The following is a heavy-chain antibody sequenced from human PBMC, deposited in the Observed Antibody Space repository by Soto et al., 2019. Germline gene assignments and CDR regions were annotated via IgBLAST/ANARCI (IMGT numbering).Heavy chain of an antibody. J-gene: IGHJ4*02. CDR1: GGSVSSGSYY. Sequence: PEDLCLTYTVSGGSVSSGSYYWSWIRQPPGKGLEWIGYIYYSGSTNYNPSLKSRVTISVDTSKNQFSLKLSSVTAADTAVYYGASWRPRQIYYFDYWGQGTLVTVS. D-gene: IGHD3-3*01. V-gene: IGHV4-61*01. CDR2: IYYSGST. CDR3: ASWRPRQIYYFDY.